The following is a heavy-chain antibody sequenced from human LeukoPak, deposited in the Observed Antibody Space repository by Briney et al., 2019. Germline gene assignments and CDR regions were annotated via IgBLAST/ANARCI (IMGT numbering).Heavy chain of an antibody. CDR3: ATDIMITFGGVIVSDY. V-gene: IGHV1-69*13. D-gene: IGHD3-16*02. CDR2: IIPIFGTA. CDR1: GGTFSNYA. Sequence: SVKVSCKASGGTFSNYAINWVRQAPGQGLEWMGGIIPIFGTAHYAQKFQGRVTITAAESTSTAYMELSSLRSEDTAVYYCATDIMITFGGVIVSDYWGQGTLVTVSS. J-gene: IGHJ4*02.